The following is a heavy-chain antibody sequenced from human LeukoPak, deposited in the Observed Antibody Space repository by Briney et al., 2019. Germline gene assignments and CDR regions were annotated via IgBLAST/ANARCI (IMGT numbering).Heavy chain of an antibody. CDR1: GFTVSSNS. J-gene: IGHJ4*02. V-gene: IGHV3-53*01. Sequence: GGSLRLSCAASGFTVSSNSMSWVRQAPGKGLEWVSVIYSGGSTYYADSVKGRFTISRDNSKNTLYLQMNSLRAEDTAVYYCASNYYDSSGYTYWGQGTLVTVSS. CDR2: IYSGGST. CDR3: ASNYYDSSGYTY. D-gene: IGHD3-22*01.